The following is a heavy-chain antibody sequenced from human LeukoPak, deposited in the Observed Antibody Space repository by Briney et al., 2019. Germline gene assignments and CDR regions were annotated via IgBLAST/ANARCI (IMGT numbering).Heavy chain of an antibody. CDR2: ISAYNGNT. V-gene: IGHV1-18*01. D-gene: IGHD6-13*01. Sequence: ASVRVSCKASGYTFTSYGISWVRQAPGQGLEWMGWISAYNGNTNYAQKLQGRVTMTTDTSTSTAYMELNRLRSDDTAVYYCASQWIYSSSWYGAFDIWGQGTMVTVSS. CDR1: GYTFTSYG. J-gene: IGHJ3*02. CDR3: ASQWIYSSSWYGAFDI.